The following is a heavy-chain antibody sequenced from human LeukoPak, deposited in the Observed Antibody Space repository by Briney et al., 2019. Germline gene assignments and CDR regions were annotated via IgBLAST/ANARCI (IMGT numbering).Heavy chain of an antibody. V-gene: IGHV3-49*03. D-gene: IGHD5-12*01. CDR3: TGYSYFLGMDV. J-gene: IGHJ6*02. CDR2: IRSKAYGGTT. Sequence: GGSLRLSCTASGFTFGDYAMSWFRQAPGKGLEWVGFIRSKAYGGTTECAAPVKGRFTISRDDSKSIAYLQMNSLKTEDTAVYYCTGYSYFLGMDVWGQGTTVTVSS. CDR1: GFTFGDYA.